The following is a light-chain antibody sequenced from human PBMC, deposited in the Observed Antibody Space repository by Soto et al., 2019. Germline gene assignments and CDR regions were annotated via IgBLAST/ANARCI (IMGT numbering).Light chain of an antibody. Sequence: DIPLTQSPSTLSASLLARVHIXMRASQTIRFWLAWYQQKPGKAPKLLIYKVSSLENGVPSRFSGSGSGTEFTLTISSLQPDDFATYYCQQYNSYSQTFGQGTKVDIK. CDR3: QQYNSYSQT. V-gene: IGKV1-5*03. CDR1: QTIRFW. CDR2: KVS. J-gene: IGKJ1*01.